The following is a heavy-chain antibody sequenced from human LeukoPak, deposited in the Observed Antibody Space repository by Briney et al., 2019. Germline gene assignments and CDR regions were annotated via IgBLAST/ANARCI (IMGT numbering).Heavy chain of an antibody. Sequence: ASETLSLTCAVYGGSFSGYYWSWIRQPPGKGLEWIGEINRSGSTNYNPSLKSRVTISVDTSKNQFSLKLSSVTAADTAVYYCARGPRGTFDWLLRLDYWGQGTLVTVSS. J-gene: IGHJ4*02. D-gene: IGHD3-9*01. V-gene: IGHV4-34*01. CDR3: ARGPRGTFDWLLRLDY. CDR1: GGSFSGYY. CDR2: INRSGST.